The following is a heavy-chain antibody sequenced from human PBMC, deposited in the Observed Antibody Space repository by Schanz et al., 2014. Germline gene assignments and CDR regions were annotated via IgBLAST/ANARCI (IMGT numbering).Heavy chain of an antibody. V-gene: IGHV1-2*02. Sequence: VQLVQSGAEVKKPGASVKVSCKSSGYTFTDYYMHWVRQAPGQGLEWMGWIQPKSGATNYAQKFKGRVTLTNDTSITTAYMELSSLRSDDTAVYYCANFVVVASYNWFDPWGQGTLITVSS. CDR2: IQPKSGAT. CDR3: ANFVVVASYNWFDP. D-gene: IGHD2-21*01. CDR1: GYTFTDYY. J-gene: IGHJ5*02.